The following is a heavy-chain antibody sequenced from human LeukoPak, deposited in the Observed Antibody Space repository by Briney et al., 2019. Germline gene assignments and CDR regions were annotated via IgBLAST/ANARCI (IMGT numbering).Heavy chain of an antibody. D-gene: IGHD4-17*01. CDR2: INPNSGGT. CDR3: ARGIWSTTVTAYYLDY. J-gene: IGHJ4*02. Sequence: ASVKVSCKASGYTFTGYYMHWVRQAPGQGLEWMGWINPNSGGTNYAQKLGRVTMTRDTSISTAYMELSRLRSDDMAVYYCARGIWSTTVTAYYLDYWGQGTLVTVSS. V-gene: IGHV1-2*02. CDR1: GYTFTGYY.